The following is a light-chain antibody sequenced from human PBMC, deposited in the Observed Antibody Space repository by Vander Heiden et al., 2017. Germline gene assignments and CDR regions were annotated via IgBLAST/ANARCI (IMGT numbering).Light chain of an antibody. V-gene: IGKV3D-15*02. CDR2: GAS. CDR1: QSVSSN. CDR3: QQYNNGWT. Sequence: EIVMMQSPATLSVSPGERATLSCRASQSVSSNLAWYQQKPGQAPRLLIYGASTRATGIPARFSGSGSGTEFTLTISSLQSEDFAVYYCQQYNNGWTFGQGTKVEIK. J-gene: IGKJ1*01.